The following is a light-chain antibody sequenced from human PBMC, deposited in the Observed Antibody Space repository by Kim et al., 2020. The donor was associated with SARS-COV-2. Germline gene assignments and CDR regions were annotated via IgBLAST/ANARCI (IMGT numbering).Light chain of an antibody. V-gene: IGKV1-16*01. CDR1: QGINNY. J-gene: IGKJ2*01. CDR3: QKEAEYPYT. Sequence: DIQLTQSPSSLSASLGDRVTITCPASQGINNYLGWLQQKPGKAPKSLMYAASTLGSGVPSRFSGSASGTEFTLTITSLQPEDFAILSRQKEAEYPYTFAQGTSREI. CDR2: AAS.